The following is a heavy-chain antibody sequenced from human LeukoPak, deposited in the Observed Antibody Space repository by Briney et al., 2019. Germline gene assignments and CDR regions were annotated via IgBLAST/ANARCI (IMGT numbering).Heavy chain of an antibody. CDR1: GGSISSYY. CDR3: ARTTTTFDG. CDR2: ISYSGST. D-gene: IGHD4-11*01. Sequence: PSETLSLTCTVSGGSISSYYWSWIRQPPGKGLEWIGYISYSGSTNNSPSLKGQVTISVDTSKNHFPLNLTSVTAADTAVYYCARTTTTFDGWGQGTLVTVSS. V-gene: IGHV4-59*01. J-gene: IGHJ4*02.